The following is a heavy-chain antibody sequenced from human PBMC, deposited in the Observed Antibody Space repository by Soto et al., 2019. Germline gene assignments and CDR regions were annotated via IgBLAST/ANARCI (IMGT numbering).Heavy chain of an antibody. CDR1: GYTFTNYG. D-gene: IGHD3-10*01. CDR2: ISTYNDNT. V-gene: IGHV1-18*04. Sequence: QVQLVQSGAEVKKPGASVKVSCKASGYTFTNYGINWVRQAPGQGLEWMGWISTYNDNTNYAQNLQGRVTVTTDTSTSTAYLEVRSLRSDDTAVFYCARDLFTTVRGPYGYWGQGTLVTVSS. CDR3: ARDLFTTVRGPYGY. J-gene: IGHJ4*02.